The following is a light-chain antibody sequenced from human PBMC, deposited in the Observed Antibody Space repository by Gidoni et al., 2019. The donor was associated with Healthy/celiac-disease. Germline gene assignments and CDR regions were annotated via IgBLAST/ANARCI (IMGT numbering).Light chain of an antibody. Sequence: QSLLRQPPSVSGAPGQRVTISCTGISSNIGAGYDVHWYQQLPGTAPKLLIYGNSNRPSGVPDRFSGSKSGTSASLAITGLQAEDEADYYCQSYDSSLSGYVFGTGTKVTVL. CDR2: GNS. CDR1: SSNIGAGYD. J-gene: IGLJ1*01. V-gene: IGLV1-40*01. CDR3: QSYDSSLSGYV.